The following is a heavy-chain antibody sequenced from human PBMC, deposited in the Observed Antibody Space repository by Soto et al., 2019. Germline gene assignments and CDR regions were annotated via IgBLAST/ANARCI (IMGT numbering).Heavy chain of an antibody. J-gene: IGHJ3*02. D-gene: IGHD3-22*01. CDR3: AGAYYDSSGYYYFSTAHDAFDI. CDR1: GYSFTSYW. Sequence: LGESLKISCKGSGYSFTSYWIGWVRQMPGKDLEWMGIIYPGDSDTRYSPSFQGQVTISADKSISTAYLQWSSLKASDTAMYYCAGAYYDSSGYYYFSTAHDAFDIWGQGTMVTV. CDR2: IYPGDSDT. V-gene: IGHV5-51*01.